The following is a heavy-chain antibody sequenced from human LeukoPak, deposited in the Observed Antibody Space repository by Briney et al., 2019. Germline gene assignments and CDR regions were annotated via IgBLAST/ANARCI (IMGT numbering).Heavy chain of an antibody. CDR2: ISAYNGNT. CDR3: ARVRLLWFGELPTDFDY. CDR1: GYTFTIYG. Sequence: ASVTVSCKASGYTFTIYGISWVRQAPGQGLEWMGWISAYNGNTNYAQKLQGRVTMTTDTSTSTAYMELRSLRSDDTAVYYCARVRLLWFGELPTDFDYWGQGTLVTVSS. D-gene: IGHD3-10*01. V-gene: IGHV1-18*04. J-gene: IGHJ4*02.